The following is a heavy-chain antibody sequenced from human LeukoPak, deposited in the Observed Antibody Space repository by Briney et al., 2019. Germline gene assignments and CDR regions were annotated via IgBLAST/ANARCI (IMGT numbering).Heavy chain of an antibody. J-gene: IGHJ4*02. CDR2: INSDGSST. V-gene: IGHV3-74*01. CDR3: ATDEAATGRLDY. Sequence: PGGSLRLSCAASGFNFRNYWMHWVRQAPGKGLVWVSRINSDGSSTSYAASVKGRFTISRDNAENTLYLQINSLRAEDTAVYYCATDEAATGRLDYWGQGTLVTDSS. D-gene: IGHD1-1*01. CDR1: GFNFRNYW.